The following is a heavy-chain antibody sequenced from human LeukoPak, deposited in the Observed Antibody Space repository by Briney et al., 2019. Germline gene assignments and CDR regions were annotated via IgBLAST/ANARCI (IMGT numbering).Heavy chain of an antibody. CDR1: GFTFSSYA. J-gene: IGHJ4*02. D-gene: IGHD3-22*01. Sequence: GGSLRLSCAASGFTFSSYAMSWVRQAPGKGLEWFSGISGSGDNTYYADSVKGRFTISRDNSKNTLYVQVNSLGTEDTAAYYCAKGSYYDSSGSFYFDYWGQGTLVTVSS. CDR3: AKGSYYDSSGSFYFDY. V-gene: IGHV3-23*01. CDR2: ISGSGDNT.